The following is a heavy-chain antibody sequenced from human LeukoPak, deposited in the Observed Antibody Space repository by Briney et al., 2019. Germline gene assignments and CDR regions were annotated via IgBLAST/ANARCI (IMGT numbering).Heavy chain of an antibody. D-gene: IGHD3-9*01. V-gene: IGHV3-64D*09. CDR2: ITKNGGTT. J-gene: IGHJ4*02. Sequence: PGGSLRLSCSASGFPFSSFAMHWGRQAPGKGLDYVSGITKNGGTTNYADSVKGRFTISRDNSKNTLYLQMSSLRVEDTAVYYCVKDLYDILTGPGDDWGQGTLVTVSS. CDR1: GFPFSSFA. CDR3: VKDLYDILTGPGDD.